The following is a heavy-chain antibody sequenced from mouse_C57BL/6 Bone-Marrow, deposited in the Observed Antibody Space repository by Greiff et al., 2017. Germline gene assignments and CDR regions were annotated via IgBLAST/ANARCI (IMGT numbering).Heavy chain of an antibody. V-gene: IGHV1-85*01. Sequence: VQLQESGPELVKPGASVKLSCKASGYTFTSYDINWVKQRPGQGLEWIGWIYPRDGSTKYNEKFKGKATLTVDTSSSTAYMELHSLTSEDSAVYFCARLVELQDSYWYFDVWGTGTTVTVSS. CDR2: IYPRDGST. D-gene: IGHD1-1*01. CDR3: ARLVELQDSYWYFDV. J-gene: IGHJ1*03. CDR1: GYTFTSYD.